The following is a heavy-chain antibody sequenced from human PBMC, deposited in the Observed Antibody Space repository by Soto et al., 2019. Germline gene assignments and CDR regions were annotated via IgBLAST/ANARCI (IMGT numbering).Heavy chain of an antibody. CDR3: ARAHYGDYGYGMDV. J-gene: IGHJ6*02. CDR2: IHYSGST. Sequence: SETLSLTCDVSGGSISIGTDYWGWIRQPPGKGLEWIGNIHYSGSTNYNPSLKSRLSISVDTSKNQFSLKLSSVTAADTAVYYCARAHYGDYGYGMDVWGQGTTVTVSS. CDR1: GGSISIGTDY. D-gene: IGHD4-17*01. V-gene: IGHV4-39*07.